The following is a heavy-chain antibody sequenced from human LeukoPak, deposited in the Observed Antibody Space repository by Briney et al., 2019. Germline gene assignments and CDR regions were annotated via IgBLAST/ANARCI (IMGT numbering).Heavy chain of an antibody. J-gene: IGHJ4*02. CDR3: ASGVYDSSGYSFDY. CDR2: ISAYNGNT. CDR1: GYTFTSYG. V-gene: IGHV1-18*01. D-gene: IGHD3-22*01. Sequence: ASVKVSCKASGYTFTSYGISWVRQAPGQGLEWMGWISAYNGNTNYAEKLQGRVTMTTDTSTSTAYMELRSLRSDDTAVYYCASGVYDSSGYSFDYWGQGTLVTVSS.